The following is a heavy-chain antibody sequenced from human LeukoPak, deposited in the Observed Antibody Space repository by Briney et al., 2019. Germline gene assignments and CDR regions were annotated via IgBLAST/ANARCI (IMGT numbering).Heavy chain of an antibody. CDR3: ARSPFDYGDSLDY. D-gene: IGHD4-17*01. CDR2: IWYDGSNK. V-gene: IGHV3-33*01. CDR1: GFTFSSYG. Sequence: HAGRSLRLSCAASGFTFSSYGMHWVRQAPGKGLEWVAVIWYDGSNKYYADSVKGRFTISRDNSKNTLYLQMNSLRAEDTAVYYCARSPFDYGDSLDYWGQGALVTVSS. J-gene: IGHJ4*02.